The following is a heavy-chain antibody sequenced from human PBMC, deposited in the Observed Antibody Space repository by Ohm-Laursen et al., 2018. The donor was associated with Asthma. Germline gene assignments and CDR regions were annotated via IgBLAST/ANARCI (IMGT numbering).Heavy chain of an antibody. Sequence: GPVKVSCKSSGGTFSNYVIGWVRQAPGQGLEWMGRINPNSGGTNYAQKFQGRVTMTRDTSISTAYMELSRLRSDDTAVYYCARVTVQGVKYYYYYYGMDVWGQGTTVTFSS. CDR2: INPNSGGT. J-gene: IGHJ6*02. CDR3: ARVTVQGVKYYYYYYGMDV. V-gene: IGHV1-2*06. D-gene: IGHD3-10*01. CDR1: GGTFSNYV.